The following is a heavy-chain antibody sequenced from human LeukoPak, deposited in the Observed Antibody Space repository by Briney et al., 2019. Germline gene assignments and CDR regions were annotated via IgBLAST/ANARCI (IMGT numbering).Heavy chain of an antibody. J-gene: IGHJ3*02. V-gene: IGHV3-49*04. CDR3: TRILLKWELPGSDAFDI. CDR2: VRSKAYGATT. Sequence: GGFLRPSCITSGFTFGDYGLSWVRQAPGKGLEWVGFVRSKAYGATTEYAASLKDRFTISRDDSKSIAYLQVNSLKTEDTAVYYCTRILLKWELPGSDAFDIWGEGTMVTVSS. CDR1: GFTFGDYG. D-gene: IGHD1-26*01.